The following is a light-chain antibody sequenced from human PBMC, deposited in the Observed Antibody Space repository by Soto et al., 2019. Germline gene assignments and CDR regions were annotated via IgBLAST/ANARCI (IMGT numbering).Light chain of an antibody. J-gene: IGLJ1*01. V-gene: IGLV1-51*01. CDR1: SSNIGNHY. CDR2: DDN. Sequence: QSVLTQPPSVSAAPGQKVTISCSGRSSNIGNHYVSWYQQLPGTAPKLLIYDDNKRPSGIPDRFSGSKSGTSATLGITGLQTGDEADYYCGAWDDGLSAYVFGPGTKVTVL. CDR3: GAWDDGLSAYV.